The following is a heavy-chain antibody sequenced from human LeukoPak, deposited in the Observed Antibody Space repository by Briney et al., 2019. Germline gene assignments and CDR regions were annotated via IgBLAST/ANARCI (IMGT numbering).Heavy chain of an antibody. V-gene: IGHV1-8*02. J-gene: IGHJ4*02. Sequence: ASVKVSCKASGYTFTGYYMHWVRQATGQGLEWLGWMSPNSGDTGYAQKFQGRVTMTSDSSISTAYMELSSLRSEDTAIYYCVRTPPNWGFDYWGQGTLVTVSS. CDR2: MSPNSGDT. CDR1: GYTFTGYY. CDR3: VRTPPNWGFDY. D-gene: IGHD7-27*01.